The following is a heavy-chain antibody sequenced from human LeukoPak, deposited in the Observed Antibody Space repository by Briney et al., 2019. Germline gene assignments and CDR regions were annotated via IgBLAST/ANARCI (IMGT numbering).Heavy chain of an antibody. CDR2: IRYDGSNK. CDR1: GFTFSSYG. J-gene: IGHJ6*03. D-gene: IGHD5-12*01. Sequence: PGGSLRLSCAASGFTFSSYGMHWVRQAPGKGLEWVAFIRYDGSNKYSADSVKGRFTISRDNSKNTLYLQMKSLRAEDTAVYYCAKGGGYEAQYYYYYLDVWGKGTTVTISS. V-gene: IGHV3-30*02. CDR3: AKGGGYEAQYYYYYLDV.